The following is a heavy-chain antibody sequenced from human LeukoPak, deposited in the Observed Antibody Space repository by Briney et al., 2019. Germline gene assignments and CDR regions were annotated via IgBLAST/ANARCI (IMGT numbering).Heavy chain of an antibody. V-gene: IGHV3-7*01. Sequence: GGSPRLSCAASGFTFSSYWMSWVRQAPGKGLEWVANIKQDGSEKYYVDSVKGRFTISRDNAKNSLYLQMNSLRAEDTAVYYCARQVDYSNYGFDYWGQGTLVTVSS. D-gene: IGHD4-11*01. CDR3: ARQVDYSNYGFDY. J-gene: IGHJ4*02. CDR2: IKQDGSEK. CDR1: GFTFSSYW.